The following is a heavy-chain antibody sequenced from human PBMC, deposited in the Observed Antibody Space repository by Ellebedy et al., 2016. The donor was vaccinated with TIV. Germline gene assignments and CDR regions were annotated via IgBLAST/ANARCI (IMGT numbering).Heavy chain of an antibody. CDR1: GFTFSSYG. CDR2: IYSGGST. V-gene: IGHV3-NL1*01. D-gene: IGHD6-19*01. Sequence: GGSLRLSXAASGFTFSSYGMHWVRQAPGKGLEWVSVIYSGGSTYYADSVKGRFTISRDNSKNTLYLQMNSLRAEDTAVYYCARGIAVAGTLDYWGQGTLVTVSS. J-gene: IGHJ4*02. CDR3: ARGIAVAGTLDY.